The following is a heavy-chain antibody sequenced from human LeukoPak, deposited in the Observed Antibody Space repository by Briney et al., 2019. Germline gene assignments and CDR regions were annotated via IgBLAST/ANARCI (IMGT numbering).Heavy chain of an antibody. CDR2: IYYSGST. V-gene: IGHV4-39*01. D-gene: IGHD3-16*01. CDR1: GGSISSSSYY. Sequence: TSETLSLTCAVSGGSISSSSYYWGWIRQPPGKGLEWIGSIYYSGSTYYNPSLKSRVTISVDTSKNQFSLKLSSVTAADTAVYYCARARGWGANSGWFDPWGQGTLVTVSS. CDR3: ARARGWGANSGWFDP. J-gene: IGHJ5*02.